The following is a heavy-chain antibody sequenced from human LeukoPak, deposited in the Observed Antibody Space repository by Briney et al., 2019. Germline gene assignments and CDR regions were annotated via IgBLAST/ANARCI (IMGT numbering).Heavy chain of an antibody. D-gene: IGHD2-2*01. V-gene: IGHV3-30-3*01. CDR1: GFTFSSYA. CDR2: ISYDGSNK. Sequence: GSLRLSCAASGFTFSSYAMHWVRQAPGKGLEWVAVISYDGSNKYYADSVKGRFTISRDNSKNTLYLQMNSLRAEDTAVYYCARSEGGYQLFPGHGMDVWGQGTTVTVSS. CDR3: ARSEGGYQLFPGHGMDV. J-gene: IGHJ6*02.